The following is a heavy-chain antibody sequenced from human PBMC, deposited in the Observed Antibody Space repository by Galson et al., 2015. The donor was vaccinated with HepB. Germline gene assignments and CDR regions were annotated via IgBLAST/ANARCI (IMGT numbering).Heavy chain of an antibody. CDR2: ISGNGDST. D-gene: IGHD2-2*02. CDR3: AKGYSLFDS. V-gene: IGHV3-23*01. CDR1: GFAFDTHA. J-gene: IGHJ5*01. Sequence: SLRLSCAASGFAFDTHAMRWVRQAPGRGLEWISGISGNGDSTFYADSVKGRFTVSRDNSNNMLYLQMNSLRAEDAGLYFCAKGYSLFDSWGQGILVTVSS.